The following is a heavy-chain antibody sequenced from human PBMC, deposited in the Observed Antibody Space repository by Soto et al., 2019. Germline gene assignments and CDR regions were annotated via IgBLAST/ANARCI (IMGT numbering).Heavy chain of an antibody. CDR3: ARNWELLGQEPGY. CDR2: INPSGGST. J-gene: IGHJ4*02. CDR1: GYTFTSYY. D-gene: IGHD1-26*01. Sequence: QVQLVQSGAEVKKPGASVKVSCKASGYTFTSYYMHWVRQAPGQGLEWMGIINPSGGSTSYAQKFQGRVXXTXDXFTSTVYMELSSLRSEDTAVYYCARNWELLGQEPGYWGQGTLVTVSS. V-gene: IGHV1-46*03.